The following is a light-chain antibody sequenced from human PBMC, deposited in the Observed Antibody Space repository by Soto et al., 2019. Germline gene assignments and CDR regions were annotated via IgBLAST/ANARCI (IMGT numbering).Light chain of an antibody. CDR1: QSISSY. V-gene: IGKV1-39*01. CDR3: QHSHSTPYT. Sequence: DIQMTQSPSSLSASVGDRVTITCRASQSISSYLNWYQQKPGKAPKLLIYAASSLQSGVPSRFSGSGSGTDFTLTISSLQPEDFATYYCQHSHSTPYTFRQGTKLEIK. J-gene: IGKJ2*01. CDR2: AAS.